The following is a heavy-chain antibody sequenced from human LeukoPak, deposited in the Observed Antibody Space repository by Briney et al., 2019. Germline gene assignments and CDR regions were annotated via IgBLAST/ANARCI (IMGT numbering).Heavy chain of an antibody. Sequence: SETLSLTCTVSGGSISSYYWGWIRQPPGKGLEWIGNIYYSGNTYYNPSLKSRVTISVDTSKNQFSLKLSSVTAADTAVYYCARARYTNSWYSFDYWGQGTLVTVSS. J-gene: IGHJ4*02. CDR2: IYYSGNT. D-gene: IGHD6-13*01. CDR1: GGSISSYY. V-gene: IGHV4-39*07. CDR3: ARARYTNSWYSFDY.